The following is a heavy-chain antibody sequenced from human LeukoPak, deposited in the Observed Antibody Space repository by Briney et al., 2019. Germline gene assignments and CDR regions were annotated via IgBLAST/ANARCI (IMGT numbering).Heavy chain of an antibody. J-gene: IGHJ4*02. Sequence: SGPTLVNPTQTLTLTCTFSGFSLSTSGVGVGWIRQPPGKALEWLALIYWNDDKRYSPSLKSRLTITKDTSKNQVVLTMTNMDPVDTATYYCAHRGLVDTATVYFDYWGQGTLVTVSS. V-gene: IGHV2-5*01. CDR2: IYWNDDK. CDR1: GFSLSTSGVG. CDR3: AHRGLVDTATVYFDY. D-gene: IGHD5-18*01.